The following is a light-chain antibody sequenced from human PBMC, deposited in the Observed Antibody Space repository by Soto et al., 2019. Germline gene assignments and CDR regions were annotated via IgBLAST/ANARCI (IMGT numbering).Light chain of an antibody. CDR3: HQYHDWPLT. CDR1: QSVSSN. J-gene: IGKJ4*01. CDR2: DVS. V-gene: IGKV3D-15*01. Sequence: EIVMTQSPATLSVSPGERATLSCRASQSVSSNFAGYQQRPAQAPRLLIYDVSTRATGVPTRFSGSGSGTEFTLTISSLQSEDFAVYYCHQYHDWPLTFGGGTRVEIK.